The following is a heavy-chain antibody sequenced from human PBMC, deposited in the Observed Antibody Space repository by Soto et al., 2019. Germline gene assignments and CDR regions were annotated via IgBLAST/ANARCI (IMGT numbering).Heavy chain of an antibody. CDR1: GYSFTSYW. CDR2: IYPGDSDT. J-gene: IGHJ6*02. CDR3: ARFIRSQAGYYYYGMDV. D-gene: IGHD3-10*01. V-gene: IGHV5-51*01. Sequence: GESLKISCNGSGYSFTSYWIGWVRQMPGKGLEWMGIIYPGDSDTRYSPSFQGQVTISADKSISTAYLQWSSLKASDTAMYYCARFIRSQAGYYYYGMDVWGQGTTVTVSS.